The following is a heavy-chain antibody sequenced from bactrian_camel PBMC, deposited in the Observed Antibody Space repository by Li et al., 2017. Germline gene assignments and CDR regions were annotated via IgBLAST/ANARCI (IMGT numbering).Heavy chain of an antibody. CDR2: IDSDGDT. D-gene: IGHD2*01. V-gene: IGHV3S53*01. J-gene: IGHJ6*01. Sequence: HVQLVESGGASVQSGGSLRLSCVTSGHMPSSYCMGWFRQAPGKEREAVAHIDSDGDTTYVDSVEGQFTISRGNAKNTVYLQMNSLKPEDTALYYCALSRARGYYSGGYYHFGYWGQGTQVTVS. CDR3: ALSRARGYYSGGYYHFGY. CDR1: GHMPSSYC.